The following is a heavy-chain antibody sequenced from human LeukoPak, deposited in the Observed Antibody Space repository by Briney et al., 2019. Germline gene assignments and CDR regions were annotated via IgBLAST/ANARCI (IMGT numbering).Heavy chain of an antibody. J-gene: IGHJ4*02. CDR2: INHSGST. CDR1: GGSISSYY. Sequence: SETLSLTCTVSGGSISSYYWGWIRQPPGKGLEWIGEINHSGSTNYNPSLKSRVTISVDTSKNQFSLKLSSVTAADTAVYYCARYRGANGYYFDYWGQGTLVTVSS. V-gene: IGHV4-34*01. CDR3: ARYRGANGYYFDY. D-gene: IGHD3-10*01.